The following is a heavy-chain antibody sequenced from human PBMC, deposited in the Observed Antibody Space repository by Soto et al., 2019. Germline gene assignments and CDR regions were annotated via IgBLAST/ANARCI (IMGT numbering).Heavy chain of an antibody. CDR2: IKHDGSET. Sequence: EVQLVESGGGLVQPGGSLRLSCAASGFTFSSHWMSWVRQAPGKGLEWVANIKHDGSETYYVDSVKGRFTISRDNAKNSLYLQMHSLRAEDTAVYYGARDDYNWARDYWGQGTLVTVS. J-gene: IGHJ4*02. D-gene: IGHD4-4*01. V-gene: IGHV3-7*01. CDR3: ARDDYNWARDY. CDR1: GFTFSSHW.